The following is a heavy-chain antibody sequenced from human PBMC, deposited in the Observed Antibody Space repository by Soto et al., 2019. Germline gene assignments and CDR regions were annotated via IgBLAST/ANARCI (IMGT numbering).Heavy chain of an antibody. J-gene: IGHJ4*01. CDR2: IYYGGST. D-gene: IGHD3-22*01. V-gene: IGHV4-31*03. CDR1: GGSISSGGYY. CDR3: ARGGYYYENSGQNAYDY. Sequence: SETLSLTCTVSGGSISSGGYYWSWIRQHPGKGLKWIGYIYYGGSTYYNPSLKSRATISGDTSKNQFSLKLSSVTAADTAVYYCARGGYYYENSGQNAYDYWGQGILVTVSS.